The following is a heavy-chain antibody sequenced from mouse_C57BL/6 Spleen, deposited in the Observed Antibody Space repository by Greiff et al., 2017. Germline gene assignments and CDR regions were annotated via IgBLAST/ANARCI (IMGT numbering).Heavy chain of an antibody. CDR1: GYTFTSYW. CDR2: IDPSDSYT. D-gene: IGHD2-3*01. CDR3: ARRGWLLRTWYFDV. J-gene: IGHJ1*03. V-gene: IGHV1-69*01. Sequence: VQLQQPGAELVMPGASVKLSCKASGYTFTSYWMHWVKQRPGQGLEWIGEIDPSDSYTNYNQKFKGKSTLTVDKSSSTAYMQLSSLTSEDSAVYYCARRGWLLRTWYFDVWGTGTAVTVSS.